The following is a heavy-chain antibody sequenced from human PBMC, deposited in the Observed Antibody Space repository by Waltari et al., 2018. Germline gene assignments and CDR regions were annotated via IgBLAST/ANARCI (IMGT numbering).Heavy chain of an antibody. D-gene: IGHD2-15*01. J-gene: IGHJ6*03. CDR3: ARSQDCSGGSCYYYYYMDV. CDR2: IIPILGIA. Sequence: QVQLVQSGAEVKKPGSSVKVSCKASGGTFSSYAISWVRQAPGPGLEWMGGIIPILGIANYAQKFQGRVTITADESTSTAYMELSSLRSEDTAVYYCARSQDCSGGSCYYYYYMDVWGKGTTVTVSS. V-gene: IGHV1-69*04. CDR1: GGTFSSYA.